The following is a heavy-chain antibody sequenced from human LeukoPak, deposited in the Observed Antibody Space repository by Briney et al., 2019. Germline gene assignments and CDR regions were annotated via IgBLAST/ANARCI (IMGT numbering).Heavy chain of an antibody. V-gene: IGHV1-2*02. CDR2: INPNSGGT. CDR1: GYTFTGYY. D-gene: IGHD3-9*01. J-gene: IGHJ4*02. CDR3: ARGNNRLERDVLRYFDWLLFHY. Sequence: GASVKVSCKASGYTFTGYYMHWVRQAPGQGLEWMGWINPNSGGTNYAQKFQGRVTMTRDTSISTAYMELSRLRSDDTAVYYCARGNNRLERDVLRYFDWLLFHYWGQGTLVTVSS.